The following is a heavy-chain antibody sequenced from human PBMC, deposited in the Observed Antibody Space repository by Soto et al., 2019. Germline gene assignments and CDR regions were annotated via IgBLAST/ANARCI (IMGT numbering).Heavy chain of an antibody. D-gene: IGHD2-8*01. J-gene: IGHJ6*02. CDR1: GYSFTSYW. CDR2: IYPGDSDT. Sequence: PGESLKISCKGSGYSFTSYWIGWVRQMPGKGLEWMGIIYPGDSDTRYSPSFQGQVTISADKSISTAYLQWSSLKASDTAMYYCARQGVYAMSNYYYYGMDVWGQGTTVTVSS. CDR3: ARQGVYAMSNYYYYGMDV. V-gene: IGHV5-51*01.